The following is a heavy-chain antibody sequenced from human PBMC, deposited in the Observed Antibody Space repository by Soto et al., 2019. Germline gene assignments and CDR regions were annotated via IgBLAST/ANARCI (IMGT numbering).Heavy chain of an antibody. CDR3: ARDNGLAGSFDP. D-gene: IGHD6-13*01. CDR2: ISYDGSNE. V-gene: IGHV3-30-3*01. J-gene: IGHJ5*02. CDR1: GFTFSTYA. Sequence: QVQVVESGGGVVQPGRSLRLSCAASGFTFSTYAMHWVRQAPGKGLEWVAVISYDGSNEYYVDSVKGRFTISRDNSKNTLYLQMNSMREEDTAVYYCARDNGLAGSFDPWGQGTLVIVSS.